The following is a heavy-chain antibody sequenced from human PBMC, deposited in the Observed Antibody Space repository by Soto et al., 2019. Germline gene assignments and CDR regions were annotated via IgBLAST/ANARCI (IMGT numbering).Heavy chain of an antibody. J-gene: IGHJ3*02. D-gene: IGHD2-15*01. Sequence: SETLSLTCAVYGGSFSGYYWSWIRQPPGKGLEWIGEINHSGSTNYNPSLKSRVTISVDTSKNQFSLKLSSVTAADTAVYYCARVRGRRGGNRKLGAFDIWGQGTMVTVSS. V-gene: IGHV4-34*01. CDR1: GGSFSGYY. CDR3: ARVRGRRGGNRKLGAFDI. CDR2: INHSGST.